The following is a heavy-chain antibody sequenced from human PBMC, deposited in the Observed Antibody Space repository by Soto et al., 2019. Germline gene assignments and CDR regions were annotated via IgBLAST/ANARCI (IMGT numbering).Heavy chain of an antibody. D-gene: IGHD3-10*01. V-gene: IGHV3-21*01. Sequence: GGSLRLSCAASGFTFSSYSMNWVRQAPGKGLEWVSSISSSSSYIYYADSVKGRFTISRDNAKNSLYLQMNSLRAEDMAVYYCAREQSGFGDLDAFDIWGQGTMVTVSS. J-gene: IGHJ3*02. CDR3: AREQSGFGDLDAFDI. CDR2: ISSSSSYI. CDR1: GFTFSSYS.